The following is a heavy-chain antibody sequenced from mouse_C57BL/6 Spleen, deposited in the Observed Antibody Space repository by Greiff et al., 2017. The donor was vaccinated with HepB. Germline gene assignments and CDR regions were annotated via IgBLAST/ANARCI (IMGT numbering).Heavy chain of an antibody. CDR3: AREGGGSSYNYFDY. Sequence: VQLQQSGAELVKPGASVKISCKASGYAFSSYWMNWVKQRPGKGLEWIGQIYPGDGDTNYNGKFKGKATLTADKSSSTAYMQLSSLTSEDSAVYFCAREGGGSSYNYFDYWGQGTTLTVSS. V-gene: IGHV1-80*01. CDR2: IYPGDGDT. D-gene: IGHD1-1*01. CDR1: GYAFSSYW. J-gene: IGHJ2*01.